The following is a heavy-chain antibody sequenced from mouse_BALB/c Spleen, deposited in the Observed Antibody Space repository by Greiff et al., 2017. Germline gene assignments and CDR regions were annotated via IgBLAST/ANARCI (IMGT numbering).Heavy chain of an antibody. CDR2: ISSGSSTI. Sequence: DVKLQESGGGLVQPGGSRKLSCAASGFTFSSFGMHWVRQAPEKGLEWVAYISSGSSTIYYADTVKGRFTISRDNPKNTLFLQMTSLRSEDTAMYYCATYGNYYYYAMDYWGQGTSVTVSS. D-gene: IGHD2-1*01. CDR3: ATYGNYYYYAMDY. CDR1: GFTFSSFG. J-gene: IGHJ4*01. V-gene: IGHV5-17*02.